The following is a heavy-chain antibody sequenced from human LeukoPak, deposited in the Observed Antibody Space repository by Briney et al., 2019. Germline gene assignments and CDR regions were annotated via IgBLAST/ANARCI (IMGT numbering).Heavy chain of an antibody. CDR3: ARDPSSTGYADY. J-gene: IGHJ4*02. CDR1: GFTFSNYE. CDR2: ISSSGSTI. V-gene: IGHV3-48*03. Sequence: PGGSLRLSCVASGFTFSNYEMNWARQAPGKGLEWVSYISSSGSTIYYADSVKGRFTISRDNAKNSLYLQMNRPRAEDTAVYYCARDPSSTGYADYWGQGTLVTVSS. D-gene: IGHD3-9*01.